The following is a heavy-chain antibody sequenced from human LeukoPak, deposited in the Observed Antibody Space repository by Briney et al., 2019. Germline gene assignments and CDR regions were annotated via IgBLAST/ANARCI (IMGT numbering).Heavy chain of an antibody. CDR1: GSTFSSFA. J-gene: IGHJ3*02. Sequence: PGGSLRLSCAASGSTFSSFAIHWVRQVPGKGLEWVTAISYDGSNKYYAGSVKGRFTISRDNSKNTLYVQMSSLRLEDTAVYYCAQAVKGYSYGDDAFDIWGQGTMVIVSS. CDR3: AQAVKGYSYGDDAFDI. V-gene: IGHV3-30*18. D-gene: IGHD5-18*01. CDR2: ISYDGSNK.